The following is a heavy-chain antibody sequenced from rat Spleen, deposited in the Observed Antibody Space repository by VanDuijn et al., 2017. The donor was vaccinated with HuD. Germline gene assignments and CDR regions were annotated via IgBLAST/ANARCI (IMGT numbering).Heavy chain of an antibody. CDR3: TRGGRWYFDF. Sequence: EVQLVESDGGLVQPGRSLKLSCAASGFTFSDYYMAGVRQAPTKGLEWVASISYDGGGTYYRDSVKGRFTISRDNAKSTLYLQMNSLRSEDTATYYCTRGGRWYFDFWGPGTMVTVSS. D-gene: IGHD1-11*01. V-gene: IGHV5-20*01. CDR1: GFTFSDYY. J-gene: IGHJ1*01. CDR2: ISYDGGGT.